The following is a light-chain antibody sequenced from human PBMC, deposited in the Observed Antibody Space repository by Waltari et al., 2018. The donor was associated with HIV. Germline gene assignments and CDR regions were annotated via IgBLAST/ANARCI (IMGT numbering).Light chain of an antibody. Sequence: QSMLPQPPSVSAAPGQKVTISCSGSSSNLAHNYVSWYQHLPGAAPKLVIYDNDNRPSGIPDRFSGSKSGASATLVITGLQTGDEGDYYCGTWDSSLNAGVFGGGTKLTVL. V-gene: IGLV1-51*01. CDR2: DND. CDR1: SSNLAHNY. J-gene: IGLJ3*02. CDR3: GTWDSSLNAGV.